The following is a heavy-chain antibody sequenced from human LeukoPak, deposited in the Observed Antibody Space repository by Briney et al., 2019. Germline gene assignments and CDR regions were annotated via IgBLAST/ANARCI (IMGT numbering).Heavy chain of an antibody. D-gene: IGHD4-11*01. V-gene: IGHV3-20*01. Sequence: GGSLRLSCAASGFSFGDYGLSWVRQAPGKGLEWVAALYWSGGATGYADSVKGRFIISRDDAKNSVYLEMNSLRVEDTAIYRCTRELPTTDHDAFDVWGHGTMVIVSS. J-gene: IGHJ3*01. CDR2: LYWSGGAT. CDR1: GFSFGDYG. CDR3: TRELPTTDHDAFDV.